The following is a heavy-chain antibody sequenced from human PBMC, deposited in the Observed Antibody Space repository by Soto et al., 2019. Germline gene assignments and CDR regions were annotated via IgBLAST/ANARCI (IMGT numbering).Heavy chain of an antibody. CDR2: IWYDGSKK. J-gene: IGHJ4*02. CDR3: ARDAGKGVAPDY. D-gene: IGHD3-10*01. CDR1: GFSFSNNG. Sequence: QVQLVESGGGVVHPGRSLRLSCSASGFSFSNNGMHWVRQAPGKGLEWVAVIWYDGSKKHYGDSVRGRFTIYRDDSKNTVYLQMDSLRVEDTAVYFCARDAGKGVAPDYWGQGTLVTVSS. V-gene: IGHV3-33*01.